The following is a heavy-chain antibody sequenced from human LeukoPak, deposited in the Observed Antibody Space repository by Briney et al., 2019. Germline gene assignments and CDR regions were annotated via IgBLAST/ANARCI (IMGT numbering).Heavy chain of an antibody. CDR1: GFTFSSYA. CDR2: IKSKTDGGTT. CDR3: TTDISGDSIN. V-gene: IGHV3-15*01. D-gene: IGHD4-17*01. Sequence: GGSLRLSCAASGFTFSSYAMSWVRQAPGKGLEWVGRIKSKTDGGTTDYAAPVKGRFTISRDDSKNTLYLQMNSLKTEDTAVYYCTTDISGDSINWGQGTLVTVSS. J-gene: IGHJ4*02.